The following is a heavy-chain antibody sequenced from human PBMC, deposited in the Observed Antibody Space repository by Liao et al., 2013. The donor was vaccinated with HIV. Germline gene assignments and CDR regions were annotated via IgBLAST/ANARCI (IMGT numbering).Heavy chain of an antibody. J-gene: IGHJ6*03. CDR1: GASISAGSYF. Sequence: QVQLQESGPGLVKPSQTLSLTCTVSGASISAGSYFWTWIRQPAGKGLEWIGRIYMTGSTNYTPSLKSRVTMSVDKSKNQFSLKLSSVTAADTAVYYCASLSGYSGYDNYYYYMDVWGKGTTVTVSS. D-gene: IGHD5-12*01. V-gene: IGHV4-61*02. CDR3: ASLSGYSGYDNYYYYMDV. CDR2: IYMTGST.